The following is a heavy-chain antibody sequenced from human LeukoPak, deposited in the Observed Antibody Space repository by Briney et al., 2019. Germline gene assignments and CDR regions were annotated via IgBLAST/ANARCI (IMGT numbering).Heavy chain of an antibody. CDR1: GFTFSTYW. CDR3: ARESRGYDILTGKYHRGYYSYYMDV. J-gene: IGHJ6*03. CDR2: INSDGSST. V-gene: IGHV3-74*01. D-gene: IGHD3-9*01. Sequence: PGGSLRLSCAASGFTFSTYWMNWVRQPPGKGLVWVSRINSDGSSTTYADSVMGRFTISRDNATNTLYLQMNSLRADDTAVYYCARESRGYDILTGKYHRGYYSYYMDVWGKGTTVTVSS.